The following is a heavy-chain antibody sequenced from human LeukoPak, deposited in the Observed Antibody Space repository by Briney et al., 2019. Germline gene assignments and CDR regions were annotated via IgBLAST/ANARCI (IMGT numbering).Heavy chain of an antibody. V-gene: IGHV3-7*01. CDR3: ARVSSGYQ. CDR2: IKEDGSEK. D-gene: IGHD3-22*01. J-gene: IGHJ4*02. Sequence: GGSLRLSCAASGFTFSAYWMSWVRQAPGKGLEWVANIKEDGSEKYYGDSVKGRFTISRDNAKNSLYLEMNSLRVEDTAVYECARVSSGYQWGQGTLVTVSS. CDR1: GFTFSAYW.